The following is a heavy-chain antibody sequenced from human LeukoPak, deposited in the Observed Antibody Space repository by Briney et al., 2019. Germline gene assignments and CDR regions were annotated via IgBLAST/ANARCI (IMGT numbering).Heavy chain of an antibody. CDR3: AKGSSGYYDAFDI. Sequence: LAGVSLRLFCAASGFTVSSNYMSWVRQAPGKGLEWVSVIYSGGSTYYADSVKGRFTISRDNSKNTLYLQMNSLRAEDTAVYYCAKGSSGYYDAFDIWGQGTMVTVSS. J-gene: IGHJ3*02. CDR1: GFTVSSNY. CDR2: IYSGGST. V-gene: IGHV3-53*01. D-gene: IGHD3-22*01.